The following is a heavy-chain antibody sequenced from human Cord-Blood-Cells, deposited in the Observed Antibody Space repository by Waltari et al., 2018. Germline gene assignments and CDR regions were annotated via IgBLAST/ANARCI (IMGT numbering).Heavy chain of an antibody. CDR3: ARDGNWGKADY. Sequence: QVQLVQSGAEVKKPGASVKVSCKASGYTFTSYYMHWVRQAPGQGLEWMGITNPRGGSISYARKFQGRVTMTRDTSTSTVYMELSSLRSEDTAVYYCARDGNWGKADYWGQGTLVTVSS. D-gene: IGHD7-27*01. J-gene: IGHJ4*02. V-gene: IGHV1-46*01. CDR2: TNPRGGSI. CDR1: GYTFTSYY.